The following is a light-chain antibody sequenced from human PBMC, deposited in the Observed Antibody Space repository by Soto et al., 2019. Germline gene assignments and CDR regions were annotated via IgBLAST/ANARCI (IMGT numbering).Light chain of an antibody. J-gene: IGLJ2*01. CDR1: SSNI. CDR3: GTWDTSLSAVV. Sequence: QAVVKQPPSVSAAPGQKVTISCSGSSSNIVSWYQQLPGTAPKLLIYDNNKRPSGIPDRFSGSKSGTSATLGITGLQTGDEADYYCGTWDTSLSAVVFGGGTKLTVL. V-gene: IGLV1-51*01. CDR2: DNN.